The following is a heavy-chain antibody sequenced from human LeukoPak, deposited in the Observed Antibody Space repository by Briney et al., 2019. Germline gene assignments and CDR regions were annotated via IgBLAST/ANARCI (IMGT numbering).Heavy chain of an antibody. Sequence: GGSLRLSCAAAGFRFSSYGMHWVRQAPGKGLQWVAGISYDGSYKNYGDSVKGRFTISRDNSKNTLYLQMNSLRAEDTAVYYCARDQAGSGHYADYWGQGILVTVSS. D-gene: IGHD3-10*01. CDR2: ISYDGSYK. CDR1: GFRFSSYG. V-gene: IGHV3-30*03. J-gene: IGHJ4*02. CDR3: ARDQAGSGHYADY.